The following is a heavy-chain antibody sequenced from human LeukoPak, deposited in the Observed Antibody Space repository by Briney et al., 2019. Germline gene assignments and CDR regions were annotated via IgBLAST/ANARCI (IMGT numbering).Heavy chain of an antibody. CDR1: GGSINNSY. CDR2: IYYSGST. CDR3: ARLSSLANIAARGRTWLDP. Sequence: SETLSLTCTVPGGSINNSYWTWIRQPPGKGLEWIGHIYYSGSTNYSPSLKSRVTISVDTSKNQFSLKLSSVTAADTAVYYCARLSSLANIAARGRTWLDPWGQGSLVTVSS. V-gene: IGHV4-59*01. D-gene: IGHD6-6*01. J-gene: IGHJ5*02.